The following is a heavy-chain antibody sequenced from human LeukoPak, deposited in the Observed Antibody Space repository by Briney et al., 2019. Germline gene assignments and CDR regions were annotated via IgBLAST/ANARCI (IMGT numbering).Heavy chain of an antibody. CDR1: GYTFTSYG. D-gene: IGHD2-15*01. CDR2: ISAYNGNT. Sequence: ASVKVSCKASGYTFTSYGISWVRQAPGQGLEWMGWISAYNGNTNYAQKLQGRVTMTTDTSTSTAYMELRSLRSDDTAVYYCARDGRRYCSGGSCYSLQGWFDPWGQGTLVTVSS. V-gene: IGHV1-18*01. J-gene: IGHJ5*02. CDR3: ARDGRRYCSGGSCYSLQGWFDP.